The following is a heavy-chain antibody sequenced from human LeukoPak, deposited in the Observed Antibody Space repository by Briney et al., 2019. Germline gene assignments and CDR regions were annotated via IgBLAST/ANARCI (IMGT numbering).Heavy chain of an antibody. CDR1: GFTFSSYG. J-gene: IGHJ4*02. D-gene: IGHD3-10*01. Sequence: GRSLRLSCAASGFTFSSYGMHWVRQAPGKGLEWVAVIWYDGSNKYYADSVKGRFTISRDNSKNTLYLRMNSLRAEDTAVYYCARGGSYYGSGGYYFDYWGQGTLVTVSS. V-gene: IGHV3-33*01. CDR3: ARGGSYYGSGGYYFDY. CDR2: IWYDGSNK.